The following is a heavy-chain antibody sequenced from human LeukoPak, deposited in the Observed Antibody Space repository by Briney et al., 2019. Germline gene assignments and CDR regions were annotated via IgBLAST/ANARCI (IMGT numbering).Heavy chain of an antibody. J-gene: IGHJ4*02. D-gene: IGHD6-19*01. Sequence: QPGGSLRLSCAASGFTFISYGMHWVRQAPGKGLEWVAFILYDGSNKYYADSVKGRFTISRDNSKNTLYLQMNSLRAEDTAVYYCAKAGIAVAGIFAPVKRGFDYWGQGTLVTVSS. V-gene: IGHV3-30*02. CDR2: ILYDGSNK. CDR1: GFTFISYG. CDR3: AKAGIAVAGIFAPVKRGFDY.